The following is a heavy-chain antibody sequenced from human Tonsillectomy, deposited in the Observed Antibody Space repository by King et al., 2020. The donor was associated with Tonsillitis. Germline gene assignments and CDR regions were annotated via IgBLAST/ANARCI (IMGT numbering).Heavy chain of an antibody. D-gene: IGHD6-6*01. CDR2: IYHSGNT. J-gene: IGHJ4*02. Sequence: VQLQESGPGLVKPSETLSLNCSVSGYSISSGYYWGWIRQPPGKGLEWIGSIYHSGNTYYNPSLKSRVTISVDTSKNQFSLKLTSVTAADPALYYCARVEYTSSSPSMDYWGQGTLVTVFS. CDR3: ARVEYTSSSPSMDY. CDR1: GYSISSGYY. V-gene: IGHV4-38-2*02.